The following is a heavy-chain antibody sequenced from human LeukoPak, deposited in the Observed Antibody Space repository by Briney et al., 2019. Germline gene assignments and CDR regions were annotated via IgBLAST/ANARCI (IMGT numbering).Heavy chain of an antibody. CDR1: GYTFTSYG. CDR2: ISAYNGNT. Sequence: ASVKVSCKASGYTFTSYGISWVRQAPGQGLEWMGWISAYNGNTNYAQKLQGRVTMTTDTSTSTAYMELRSLRSDDTAVYYCAGCRLWFGELRDPQENDYWGQGTLVTVSS. V-gene: IGHV1-18*01. D-gene: IGHD3-10*01. CDR3: AGCRLWFGELRDPQENDY. J-gene: IGHJ4*02.